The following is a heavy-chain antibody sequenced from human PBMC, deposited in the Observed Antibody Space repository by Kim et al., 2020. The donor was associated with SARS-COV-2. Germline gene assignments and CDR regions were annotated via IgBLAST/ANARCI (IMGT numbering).Heavy chain of an antibody. Sequence: GGSLRLSCAASGFTVSNNYMSWVRQAPGKGLEWVSVIYSGGSTYYADSVKGRFTISRDNSKNTLYLQMNSLRAEDTAVYYCARMRYSSGWLVPSFAFDIWGQGTMVTVSS. D-gene: IGHD6-19*01. CDR1: GFTVSNNY. CDR3: ARMRYSSGWLVPSFAFDI. CDR2: IYSGGST. V-gene: IGHV3-53*01. J-gene: IGHJ3*02.